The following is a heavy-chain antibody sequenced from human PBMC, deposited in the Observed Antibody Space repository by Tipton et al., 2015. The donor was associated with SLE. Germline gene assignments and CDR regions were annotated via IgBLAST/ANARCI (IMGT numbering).Heavy chain of an antibody. CDR3: ARGMLTWRGAIIGVDV. V-gene: IGHV4-59*08. D-gene: IGHD2-8*01. J-gene: IGHJ6*02. CDR1: GGSISNYY. Sequence: TLSLTCTVSGGSISNYYWNWIRQPPGKGLEWIGYISFSGSTYYSPSLKSRVTISVDTSRNQFSLQVSSVTAADTAVYYCARGMLTWRGAIIGVDVWGQGTSVNVSS. CDR2: ISFSGST.